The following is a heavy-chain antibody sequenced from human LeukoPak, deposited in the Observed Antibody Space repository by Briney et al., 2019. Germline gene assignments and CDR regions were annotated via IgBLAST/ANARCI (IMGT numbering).Heavy chain of an antibody. J-gene: IGHJ6*03. D-gene: IGHD6-13*01. V-gene: IGHV3-43*01. CDR1: GFTFDDYT. CDR2: ISWDGGST. CDR3: SRAAGPNYHYYYMDV. Sequence: PGGSLRLSCAASGFTFDDYTMHWVRQAPGKGLEWVSRISWDGGSTNYAESVKGRFTISRDNSKNSLYLQMNSLRTEDTALYYCSRAAGPNYHYYYMDVWGKGTTVTVSS.